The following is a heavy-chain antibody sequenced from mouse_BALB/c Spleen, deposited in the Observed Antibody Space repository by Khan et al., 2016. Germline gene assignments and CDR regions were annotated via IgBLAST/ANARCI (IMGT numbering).Heavy chain of an antibody. V-gene: IGHV5-4*02. CDR1: GFTFSDYY. Sequence: EVELVESGGGLVKPGGSLKLSCAASGFTFSDYYMYWVRQTPEKRLEWVATISDGGSYSYYPDSVKGRFTISRDNAKNNLYLQMGSLKSEDTAIYYCAREGLRRGFADGGQGTLVTGSA. J-gene: IGHJ3*01. CDR2: ISDGGSYS. D-gene: IGHD2-4*01. CDR3: AREGLRRGFAD.